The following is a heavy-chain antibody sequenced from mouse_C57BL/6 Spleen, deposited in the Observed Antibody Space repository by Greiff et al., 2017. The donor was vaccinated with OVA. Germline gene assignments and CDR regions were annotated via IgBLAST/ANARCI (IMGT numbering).Heavy chain of an antibody. D-gene: IGHD3-2*02. CDR1: GYTFTSYW. V-gene: IGHV1-52*01. J-gene: IGHJ4*01. CDR2: IDPSDSET. CDR3: ARQLRPYYYAMDY. Sequence: VQLQQPGAELVRPGSSVKLSCKASGYTFTSYWMHWVKQRPIQGLEWIGNIDPSDSETYYNQKFKDKATLTVDKSSSIAYMQLSSLTSEDSAVYYCARQLRPYYYAMDYWGQGTSVTVSS.